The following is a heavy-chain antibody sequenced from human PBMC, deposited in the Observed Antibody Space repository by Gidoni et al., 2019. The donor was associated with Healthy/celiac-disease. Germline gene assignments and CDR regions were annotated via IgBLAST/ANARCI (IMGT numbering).Heavy chain of an antibody. V-gene: IGHV3-33*01. CDR2: IWYDGSNK. D-gene: IGHD2-2*01. Sequence: QVQLVESGGGVVQPGRSLRLSCAASGFTFSSYGMHWVSQAPGKGLEWVAVIWYDGSNKYYADAVKGRFTISRDNSKNTLYLQMNSLRAEDTAVYYCARDWNRYCSSTSCFWDSVDPWGQGTLVTVSS. J-gene: IGHJ5*02. CDR1: GFTFSSYG. CDR3: ARDWNRYCSSTSCFWDSVDP.